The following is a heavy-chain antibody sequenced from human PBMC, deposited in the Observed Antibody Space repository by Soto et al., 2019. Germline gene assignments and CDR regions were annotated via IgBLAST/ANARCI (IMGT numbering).Heavy chain of an antibody. V-gene: IGHV2-26*01. D-gene: IGHD6-13*01. Sequence: SGPTLVNPTETLTLTCTVSGFSLNNTRLGESWIRQPPGKALQWLAHIFSNDEKSYRTSLKSRLTISKDTSKSQVVLTMTNMDPVDTATYYCARIQEMYSSSWYYFDYWGQGTLVTVSS. CDR1: GFSLNNTRLG. CDR2: IFSNDEK. J-gene: IGHJ4*02. CDR3: ARIQEMYSSSWYYFDY.